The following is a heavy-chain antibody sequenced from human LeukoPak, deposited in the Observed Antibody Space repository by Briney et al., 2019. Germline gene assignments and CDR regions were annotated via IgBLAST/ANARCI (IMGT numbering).Heavy chain of an antibody. V-gene: IGHV3-23*01. CDR1: GFTFSSYA. CDR3: AKQEIAGWYYFDY. CDR2: ISGSGGST. Sequence: PGGSLRLSCAASGFTFSSYAMSWVRQAPGKGLEWVSAISGSGGSTYYADSVKGRFTISRDNSKNTLYLQMNSLRDEDTAVYYCAKQEIAGWYYFDYWGQGTLVTVSS. D-gene: IGHD1-14*01. J-gene: IGHJ4*02.